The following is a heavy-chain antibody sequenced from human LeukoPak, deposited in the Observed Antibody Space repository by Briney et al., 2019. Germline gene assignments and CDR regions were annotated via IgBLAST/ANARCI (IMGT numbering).Heavy chain of an antibody. V-gene: IGHV3-48*01. CDR3: ARADQGPLDY. J-gene: IGHJ4*02. CDR1: GFTFSSYS. Sequence: GGSLRLSCAASGFTFSSYSMMWVRQAPGKGLEWVSYISSSSTTIHYAGSVKGRFTISRDNAKNSVYLQMNSLRAEDTAVFYCARADQGPLDYWGQGTLVTVSS. D-gene: IGHD2-2*01. CDR2: ISSSSTTI.